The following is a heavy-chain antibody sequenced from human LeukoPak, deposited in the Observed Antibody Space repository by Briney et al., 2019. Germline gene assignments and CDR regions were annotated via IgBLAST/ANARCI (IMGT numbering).Heavy chain of an antibody. D-gene: IGHD3-16*02. CDR3: ARVSIFGVVIANDY. J-gene: IGHJ4*02. Sequence: GGSLRLSCAASGFTFGGYTMSWVRQAPGKGLQWVSTITSGGDYMYYADLVKGRFTISRDDSKNSLYLHMNSLRAEDTAVYYCARVSIFGVVIANDYWGQGTVVTVSS. CDR2: ITSGGDYM. V-gene: IGHV3-21*01. CDR1: GFTFGGYT.